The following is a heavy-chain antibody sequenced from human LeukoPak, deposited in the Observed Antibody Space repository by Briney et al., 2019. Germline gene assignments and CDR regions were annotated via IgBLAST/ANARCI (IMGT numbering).Heavy chain of an antibody. D-gene: IGHD5-24*01. CDR1: GFTVSSNY. Sequence: PGGSLRLSCAASGFTVSSNYMSWVRQAPGKGLEWVSVIYSGGTIYYGASVKGRFTISRDNFKNTLYLQMNSLRAEDTAVYYCATSRWLQLIESWGQGTPVTVSS. CDR2: IYSGGTI. CDR3: ATSRWLQLIES. J-gene: IGHJ5*02. V-gene: IGHV3-53*01.